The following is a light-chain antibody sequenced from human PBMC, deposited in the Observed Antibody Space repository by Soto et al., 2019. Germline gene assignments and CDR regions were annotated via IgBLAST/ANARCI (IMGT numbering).Light chain of an antibody. CDR1: QSISTS. V-gene: IGKV3-11*01. Sequence: EIVLTQSPATLSLSAGERATLSCRASQSISTSLAWYQQKPGQSPRLLIHDSSNRATGIPARFSGSGSGTDLTLTISSLEPEDFAVYYCQHRASWPLTFGGGTKVEI. CDR2: DSS. J-gene: IGKJ4*01. CDR3: QHRASWPLT.